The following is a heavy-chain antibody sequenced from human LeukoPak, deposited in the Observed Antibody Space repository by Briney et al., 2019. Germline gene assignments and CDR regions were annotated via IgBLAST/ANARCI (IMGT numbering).Heavy chain of an antibody. CDR2: IYHSGST. D-gene: IGHD4-17*01. CDR1: GYSISSGYD. J-gene: IGHJ6*02. CDR3: AKHDYGDYRYGMDV. Sequence: PSETLSLTCTVSGYSISSGYDWGWIRQPPGKGLEWIGSIYHSGSTYYNPSLKSRVTISVDTSKNQFSLKLSSVTAADTAVYYCAKHDYGDYRYGMDVWGQGTTVTVSS. V-gene: IGHV4-38-2*02.